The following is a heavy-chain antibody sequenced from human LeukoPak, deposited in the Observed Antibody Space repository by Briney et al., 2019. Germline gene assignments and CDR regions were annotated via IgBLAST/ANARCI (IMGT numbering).Heavy chain of an antibody. CDR3: ARDSQVVYGMDV. Sequence: SVKVSCKASGGTFSSYAISWVRQAPGQGLEWMGRIIPILGIANYAQKFQGRVTITADKSTSTAYMELSSLRSEDTAVYYCARDSQVVYGMDVWGQGTTVTVSS. V-gene: IGHV1-69*04. D-gene: IGHD2-15*01. CDR1: GGTFSSYA. CDR2: IIPILGIA. J-gene: IGHJ6*02.